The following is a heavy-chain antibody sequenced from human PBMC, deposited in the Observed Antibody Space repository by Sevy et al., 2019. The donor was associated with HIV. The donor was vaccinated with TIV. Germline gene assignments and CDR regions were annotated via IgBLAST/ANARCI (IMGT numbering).Heavy chain of an antibody. CDR2: VDPEDGET. D-gene: IGHD3-22*01. J-gene: IGHJ4*02. V-gene: IGHV1-24*01. Sequence: ASVKVSCKVSGYTLTEFSMHWVRQAPGKGREGMGTVDPEDGETIYAQKFQGRVTMTEDTSTDTAYMELSSLRSEDTAVYYCATTKDYYDSSGYPFDYWGQGTLVTVSS. CDR1: GYTLTEFS. CDR3: ATTKDYYDSSGYPFDY.